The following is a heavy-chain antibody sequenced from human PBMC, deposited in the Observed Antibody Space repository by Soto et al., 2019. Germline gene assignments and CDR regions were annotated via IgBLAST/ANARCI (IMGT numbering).Heavy chain of an antibody. V-gene: IGHV1-46*03. D-gene: IGHD2-15*01. Sequence: QVQLVQSGAEVKKPGASVKVSCKASGYTFTSYYMHWVRQAPGQGLEWMGIINPSGGSTSYAQKCLGRVTMTRDTSTSTVYMELSSLRSEDTAVYYCARVAAGGMDVWGQGTTVTVSS. CDR3: ARVAAGGMDV. CDR2: INPSGGST. CDR1: GYTFTSYY. J-gene: IGHJ6*02.